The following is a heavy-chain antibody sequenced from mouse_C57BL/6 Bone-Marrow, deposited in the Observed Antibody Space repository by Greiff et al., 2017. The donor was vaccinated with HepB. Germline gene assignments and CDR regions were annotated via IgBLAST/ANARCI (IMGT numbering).Heavy chain of an antibody. D-gene: IGHD1-1*01. J-gene: IGHJ1*03. CDR3: TREITTVVKWYFDV. CDR2: IHPGNSDT. CDR1: GYTFTSYW. Sequence: EVKLMESGTVLARPGASVKMSCKTSGYTFTSYWMHWVKQRPVQCLEWIGAIHPGNSDTSYNQKFKGKAKLTAVTSASTAYMELSSLTNEDSAVYYCTREITTVVKWYFDVWGTGTTVTVSS. V-gene: IGHV1-5*01.